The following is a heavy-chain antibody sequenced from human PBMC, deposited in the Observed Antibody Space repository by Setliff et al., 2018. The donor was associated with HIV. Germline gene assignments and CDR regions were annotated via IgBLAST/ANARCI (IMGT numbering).Heavy chain of an antibody. D-gene: IGHD6-13*01. CDR3: ARGARLLAGYSDRWDYYYMGV. CDR1: GGSIRSSSYY. Sequence: SETLSLTCNVSGGSIRSSSYYWGWIRQPPGKGLDWIGSIHYSGSTYDNPSPKSRVTISVDTSKNQFSLKVNSVTAADTAVYYCARGARLLAGYSDRWDYYYMGVWGKGTTVTVSS. J-gene: IGHJ6*03. V-gene: IGHV4-39*07. CDR2: IHYSGST.